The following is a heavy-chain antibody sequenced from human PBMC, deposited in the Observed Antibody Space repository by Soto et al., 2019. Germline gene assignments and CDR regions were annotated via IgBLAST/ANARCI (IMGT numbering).Heavy chain of an antibody. V-gene: IGHV1-69*06. Sequence: QVQLVQSGAEVKKPGSSVKVSCKASGGTFSSYAISWVRQAPGQGLEWMGGIIPMFGTANYAQKFQGRVTITADKSTNTAYMELGSLRSEDTAVYYCARGGGTTVTTYYYGMDVWGQGTTVTVSS. CDR1: GGTFSSYA. CDR2: IIPMFGTA. CDR3: ARGGGTTVTTYYYGMDV. J-gene: IGHJ6*02. D-gene: IGHD4-4*01.